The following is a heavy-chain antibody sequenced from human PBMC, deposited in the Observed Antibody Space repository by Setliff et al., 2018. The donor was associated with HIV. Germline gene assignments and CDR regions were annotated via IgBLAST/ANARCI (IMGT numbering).Heavy chain of an antibody. CDR3: ARVMIGYSGYDAFDY. J-gene: IGHJ4*02. D-gene: IGHD5-12*01. CDR1: GFTFSDYY. Sequence: PGGSLRLSCAASGFTFSDYYMNWVPQAPGKGLEWVSSISSSSSYIYYADSVKGRFTISRDNAKNSLYLQMNSLRAEDTAVYYCARVMIGYSGYDAFDYWGQGTLVTVSS. V-gene: IGHV3-21*04. CDR2: ISSSSSYI.